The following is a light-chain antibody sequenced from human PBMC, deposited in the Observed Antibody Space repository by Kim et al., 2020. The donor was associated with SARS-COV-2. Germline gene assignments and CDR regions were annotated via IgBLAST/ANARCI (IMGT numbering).Light chain of an antibody. CDR2: DVD. CDR1: DRYVGDHNY. CDR3: CSYTGSYPVI. J-gene: IGLJ2*01. Sequence: GQSFTISCSGTDRYVGDHNYVSWYQQLPGKAPKLMIYDVDRRPSGIPDRFSGSKSGNTASLTVSGLQAADEGDYYCCSYTGSYPVIFGGGTQLTVL. V-gene: IGLV2-11*03.